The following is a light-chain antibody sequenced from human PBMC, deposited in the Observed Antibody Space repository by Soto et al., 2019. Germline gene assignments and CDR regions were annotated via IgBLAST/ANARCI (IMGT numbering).Light chain of an antibody. J-gene: IGLJ1*01. V-gene: IGLV1-40*01. CDR1: SSNIGAGFD. CDR3: HSYYTNRSGGSV. CDR2: GNN. Sequence: QSVLTQSPSVSGAPGQRVSISCTGTSSNIGAGFDVHWYQQLPATAPKLLIYGNNNRPSVVPDRFSCSKTGTSASPAITGLQSKGEADDYCHSYYTNRSGGSVFGTGTKLTVL.